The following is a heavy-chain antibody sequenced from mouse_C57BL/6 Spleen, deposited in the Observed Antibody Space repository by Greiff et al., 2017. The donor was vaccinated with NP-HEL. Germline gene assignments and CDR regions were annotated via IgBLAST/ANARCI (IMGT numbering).Heavy chain of an antibody. Sequence: VQLKQSGPELVKPGDSVKISCKASGYSFTGYFMNWVMQSHGKSLEWIGRINPYNGDTFYNQKFKGKATLTVDKSSSTAHMELRSLTSEDSAVYYCARDTTVAAMDYWGQGTSVTVSS. CDR2: INPYNGDT. CDR3: ARDTTVAAMDY. CDR1: GYSFTGYF. D-gene: IGHD1-1*01. V-gene: IGHV1-20*01. J-gene: IGHJ4*01.